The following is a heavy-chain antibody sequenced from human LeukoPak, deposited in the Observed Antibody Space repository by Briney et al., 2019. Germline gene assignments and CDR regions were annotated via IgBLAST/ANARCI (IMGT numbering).Heavy chain of an antibody. CDR1: VGSFSGYY. Sequence: PSETLSLNCAVSVGSFSGYYWSWIRQSPGKGLEWIGDISHTGSATYNPSLRSRVSISVASPMKQIFLELTSVTAADTALYFCARGRYDANYQGGFYYYDYWCQGTLVTVSS. V-gene: IGHV4-34*01. J-gene: IGHJ4*02. CDR2: ISHTGSA. D-gene: IGHD1-14*01. CDR3: ARGRYDANYQGGFYYYDY.